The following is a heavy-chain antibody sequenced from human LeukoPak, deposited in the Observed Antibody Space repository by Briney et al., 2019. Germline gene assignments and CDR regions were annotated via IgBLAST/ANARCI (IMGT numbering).Heavy chain of an antibody. Sequence: SVKVSCTASGGTFSSYAISWVRQAPGQGLEWMGGIIPIFGTANYAQKFQGGVTITADESTSTAYMELSSLRSEDTAVYYCARCGYSYGQIPKTYYYYGMDVWGQGTTVTVSS. V-gene: IGHV1-69*13. J-gene: IGHJ6*02. CDR3: ARCGYSYGQIPKTYYYYGMDV. CDR1: GGTFSSYA. D-gene: IGHD5-18*01. CDR2: IIPIFGTA.